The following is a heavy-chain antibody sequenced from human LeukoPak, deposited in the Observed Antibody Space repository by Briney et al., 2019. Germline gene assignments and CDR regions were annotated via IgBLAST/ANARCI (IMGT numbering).Heavy chain of an antibody. Sequence: SETLSLTCTVSSGSINRSGYFWGWIRQPPGKGLEWIGNIYYSGNTSYSPSPKSRVTISVDTSKNQFSLRLTSVTAADTAVYFCARSPLLLSFGEFSQGWFDPWGHGTLVTVSS. V-gene: IGHV4-39*01. CDR3: ARSPLLLSFGEFSQGWFDP. J-gene: IGHJ5*02. D-gene: IGHD3-10*01. CDR2: IYYSGNT. CDR1: SGSINRSGYF.